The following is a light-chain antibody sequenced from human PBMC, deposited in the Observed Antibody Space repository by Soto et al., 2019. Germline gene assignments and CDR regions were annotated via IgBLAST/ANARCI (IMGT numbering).Light chain of an antibody. J-gene: IGKJ1*01. Sequence: EIVMTQSTATLSVSPGERATLSCRASQNISSNLAWYQQKPGQAPRVLIDGASNRATGIPARFSGSGSGTEFNLTISSLQSEDCAVSYCQQYNNCLWTFGQGTKVEIK. CDR3: QQYNNCLWT. CDR2: GAS. CDR1: QNISSN. V-gene: IGKV3-15*01.